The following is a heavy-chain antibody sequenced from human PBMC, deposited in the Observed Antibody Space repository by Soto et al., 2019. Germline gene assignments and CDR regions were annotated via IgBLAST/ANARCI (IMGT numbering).Heavy chain of an antibody. V-gene: IGHV4-59*01. CDR1: GGSISSYY. CDR3: ARVSLAIFIAY. J-gene: IGHJ4*02. Sequence: PPETLSLTYTVSGGSISSYYWSWIRQPPGKGLEWIGYIYYSGSTNYNPSLKSRVTISVDTSKNQFSLKLSSVTAADTAVYYCARVSLAIFIAYWGQGTLVIVSS. D-gene: IGHD3-3*01. CDR2: IYYSGST.